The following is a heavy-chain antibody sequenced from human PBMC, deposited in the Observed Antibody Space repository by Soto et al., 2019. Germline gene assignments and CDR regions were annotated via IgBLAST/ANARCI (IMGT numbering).Heavy chain of an antibody. CDR3: AREEQWPFYFDY. V-gene: IGHV3-30-3*01. J-gene: IGHJ4*02. CDR2: ISYDGSNK. Sequence: QVQLVESGGGVVQPGRSLRLSCAASGFTFSSYAMHWVRQAPGKGLEWVAVISYDGSNKYYADSVKGRFTISRDNSKNTLYLQMNSLRAEDTAVYYWAREEQWPFYFDYWGQGTLVTVSS. CDR1: GFTFSSYA. D-gene: IGHD6-19*01.